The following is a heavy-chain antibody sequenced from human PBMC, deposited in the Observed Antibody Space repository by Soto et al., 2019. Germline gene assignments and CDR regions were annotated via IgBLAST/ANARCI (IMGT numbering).Heavy chain of an antibody. CDR3: VRVVAIPGYPDN. V-gene: IGHV1-69*12. CDR1: GGTFSSYA. Sequence: QVQLVQSGAEVRQPASSVKVSCKTSGGTFSSYAISWVRQAPGQGLEWMGGIVPIVDTSTYARKFQGRVTITADESTSTVYMELGSLRSDDTAVYYCVRVVAIPGYPDNWGQGTLVTVSS. J-gene: IGHJ4*02. CDR2: IVPIVDTS. D-gene: IGHD5-12*01.